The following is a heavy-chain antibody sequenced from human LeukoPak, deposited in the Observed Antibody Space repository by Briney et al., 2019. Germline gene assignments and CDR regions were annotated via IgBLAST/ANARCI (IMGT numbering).Heavy chain of an antibody. Sequence: GRSLRLSCAASGFTFSSYWMSWVRQAPGKGLEWVANIKQDESEKYYVDSVKGRFTISRDNAKNSLYLQMNSLRAEDTAVYYCAREGDGYNSYYFDYWGQGTLVTVSS. D-gene: IGHD5-24*01. CDR2: IKQDESEK. V-gene: IGHV3-7*03. CDR3: AREGDGYNSYYFDY. J-gene: IGHJ4*02. CDR1: GFTFSSYW.